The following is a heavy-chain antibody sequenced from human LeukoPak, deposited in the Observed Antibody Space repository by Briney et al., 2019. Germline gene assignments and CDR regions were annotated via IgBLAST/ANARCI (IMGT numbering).Heavy chain of an antibody. J-gene: IGHJ4*02. D-gene: IGHD6-13*01. V-gene: IGHV1-18*01. Sequence: ASVKVSCTASGYTFTSYGISWVRQAPGQGLEWMGWISAYNGNTNYAQKLQGRVTMTTDTSTSTAYMELRSLRSDDTAVYYCARDRAAAGTRIFDYWGQGTLVTVSS. CDR3: ARDRAAAGTRIFDY. CDR1: GYTFTSYG. CDR2: ISAYNGNT.